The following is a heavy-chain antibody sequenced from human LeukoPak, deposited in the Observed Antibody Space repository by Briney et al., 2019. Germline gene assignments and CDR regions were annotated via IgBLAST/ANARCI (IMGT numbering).Heavy chain of an antibody. D-gene: IGHD3-16*01. J-gene: IGHJ2*01. Sequence: SETLSLTCTVSGYSISSGYWWGWIRQPPGKGLEWIGSTYHSGSPYYNQSLKSRVTISVDTSNNQFSLKLSPVTAEDTAIYSCARGFWGGGYFDLWGRGTLVTVSS. V-gene: IGHV4-38-2*02. CDR3: ARGFWGGGYFDL. CDR2: TYHSGSP. CDR1: GYSISSGYW.